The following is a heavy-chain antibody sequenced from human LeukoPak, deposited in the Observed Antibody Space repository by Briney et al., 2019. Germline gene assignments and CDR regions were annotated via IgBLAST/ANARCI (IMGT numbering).Heavy chain of an antibody. J-gene: IGHJ4*02. V-gene: IGHV3-30-3*01. D-gene: IGHD2-15*01. CDR2: XSYDGSNK. CDR1: GFTFSSXX. Sequence: SGFTFSSXXXXXVRXAPGKGXXXXXXXSYDGSNKYYADSVKGRFTISRDNSKNTLYLQMNSLRAEDTAVYYCARDYRGYCSGGSCQQPDYWGQGTLVTVSS. CDR3: ARDYRGYCSGGSCQQPDY.